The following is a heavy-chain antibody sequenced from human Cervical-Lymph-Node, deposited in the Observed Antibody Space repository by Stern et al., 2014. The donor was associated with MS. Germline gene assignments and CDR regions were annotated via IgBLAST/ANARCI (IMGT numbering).Heavy chain of an antibody. J-gene: IGHJ4*02. CDR2: VYHSGYA. CDR1: GGSILRTDW. D-gene: IGHD3-9*01. CDR3: ASRTLTFPYYFDS. Sequence: QEQLQDSGPGLVKPLGTLSLTCAVSGGSILRTDWWSWVRQPPGKGLEWIGEVYHSGYANYNPSLKSRVTISVDKSKNQLSLNLTSVTAADTALYYCASRTLTFPYYFDSWGQGTLVTVSS. V-gene: IGHV4-4*02.